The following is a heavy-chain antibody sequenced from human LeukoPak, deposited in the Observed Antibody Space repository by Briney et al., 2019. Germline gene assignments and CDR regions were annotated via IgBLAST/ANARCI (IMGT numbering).Heavy chain of an antibody. V-gene: IGHV4-59*01. Sequence: SETLSLTCTVSGGSISSYYWSWIRQPPGKGLEWIGYIYYSGSTNYNPSLKSRVTISVDTSKNQFSLKLSSVTAADTAVYYCARGINSFGVVTFDYWGQGTLVTVSS. D-gene: IGHD3-3*01. CDR2: IYYSGST. CDR3: ARGINSFGVVTFDY. CDR1: GGSISSYY. J-gene: IGHJ4*02.